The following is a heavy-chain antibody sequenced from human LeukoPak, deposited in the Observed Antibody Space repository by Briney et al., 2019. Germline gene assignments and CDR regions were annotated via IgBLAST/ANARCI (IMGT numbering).Heavy chain of an antibody. J-gene: IGHJ4*02. CDR1: GFTFSSYS. D-gene: IGHD3-3*01. V-gene: IGHV3-21*01. Sequence: GGSLRLSCAASGFTFSSYSMNWVRQAPGKGLEWVSSISSSSSYIYYADSVKGRFTISRDNAKNSLYLQMNSLRAEDTAVYYYARDSSIFGVVIFDYWGQGTLVTVSS. CDR2: ISSSSSYI. CDR3: ARDSSIFGVVIFDY.